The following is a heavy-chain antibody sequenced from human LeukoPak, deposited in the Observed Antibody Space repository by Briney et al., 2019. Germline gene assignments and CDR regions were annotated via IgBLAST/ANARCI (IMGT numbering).Heavy chain of an antibody. CDR1: GFTVSSNY. D-gene: IGHD2-21*02. Sequence: GGSLRLSCAASGFTVSSNYMSRVRQAPGKGLEWVSVIYSGGTTYYADSVKGRFTISRDNSKNTLYLQMNRLRAEDTAVYYCARGVTPDWFDPWGQGTLVTVSS. V-gene: IGHV3-66*01. CDR2: IYSGGTT. CDR3: ARGVTPDWFDP. J-gene: IGHJ5*02.